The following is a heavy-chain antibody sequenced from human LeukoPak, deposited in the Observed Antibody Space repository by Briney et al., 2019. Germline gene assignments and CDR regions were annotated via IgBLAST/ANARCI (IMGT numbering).Heavy chain of an antibody. Sequence: GGSLRLSCVASVFTFISDAISWVRQAPGKGLEWVSAISGSGGRTYYADSVQGGFTISRDNSKNTLYLQMNSLRAEDTAVYYCARELSPPVHAFDIWGQGTMVTVSS. CDR1: VFTFISDA. J-gene: IGHJ3*02. V-gene: IGHV3-23*01. D-gene: IGHD3-10*01. CDR3: ARELSPPVHAFDI. CDR2: ISGSGGRT.